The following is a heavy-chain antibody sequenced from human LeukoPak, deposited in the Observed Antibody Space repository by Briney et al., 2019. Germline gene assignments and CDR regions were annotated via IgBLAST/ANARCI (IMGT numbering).Heavy chain of an antibody. D-gene: IGHD3-3*01. V-gene: IGHV1-69*01. CDR2: IIPIFGTA. CDR3: ARSPIFGVVISWFDP. CDR1: GGTFSSYA. J-gene: IGHJ5*02. Sequence: GSSVKVSCKASGGTFSSYAISWVRQAPGQGLEWMGGIIPIFGTANHAQKFQGRVTITADESTSTAYMELSSLRSEDTAVYYCARSPIFGVVISWFDPWGQGTLVTVSS.